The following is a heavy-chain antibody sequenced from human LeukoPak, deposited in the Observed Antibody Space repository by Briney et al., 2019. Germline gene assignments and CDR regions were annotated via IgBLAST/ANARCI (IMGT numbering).Heavy chain of an antibody. V-gene: IGHV1-3*01. J-gene: IGHJ4*02. CDR3: ARGGGDYGDYDNYFDY. CDR1: GYTFTSYA. CDR2: INAGNGNT. D-gene: IGHD4-17*01. Sequence: ASVKVSCKASGYTFTSYAMHWVRQAPGQRLEWMGWINAGNGNTKYSQKFQGRVTITRDTSASTAYMELSSLRSEDTAVYYCARGGGDYGDYDNYFDYWGQGTLVTVSS.